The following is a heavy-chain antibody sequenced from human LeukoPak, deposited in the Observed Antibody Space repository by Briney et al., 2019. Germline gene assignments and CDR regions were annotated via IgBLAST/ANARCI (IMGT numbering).Heavy chain of an antibody. Sequence: GGSLRLSCAASGFTFSSYGMHWVRQAPGKGLEWVAFIQFDGSHIFYTDSVRGRFTLSRDNSKNTLYLQMSSLRAEDTAVFYCAKTSDQLLYSKLDYWGQGTLVSVSS. J-gene: IGHJ4*02. CDR1: GFTFSSYG. V-gene: IGHV3-30*02. D-gene: IGHD2-8*01. CDR2: IQFDGSHI. CDR3: AKTSDQLLYSKLDY.